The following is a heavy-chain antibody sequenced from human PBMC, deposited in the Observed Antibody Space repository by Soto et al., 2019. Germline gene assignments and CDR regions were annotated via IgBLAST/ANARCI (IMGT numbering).Heavy chain of an antibody. J-gene: IGHJ3*02. Sequence: QVQLVESGGGVVQPGRSLRLSCAASGFTFSSYGMHWVRQAPGKGLEWVAVIWYDGSNKYYADSVKGRFTISRDNSKNTLYLQMNSLRAEDTAVYYCASKNYDFWSGYYHGAFDIWGQGTMLTVSS. CDR2: IWYDGSNK. CDR3: ASKNYDFWSGYYHGAFDI. D-gene: IGHD3-3*01. V-gene: IGHV3-33*01. CDR1: GFTFSSYG.